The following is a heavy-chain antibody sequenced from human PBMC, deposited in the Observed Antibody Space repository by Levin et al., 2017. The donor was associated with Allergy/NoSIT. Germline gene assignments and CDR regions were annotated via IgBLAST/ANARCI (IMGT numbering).Heavy chain of an antibody. CDR2: ISTSSNYI. CDR1: GFTFSNYA. D-gene: IGHD6-19*01. V-gene: IGHV3-21*01. CDR3: ARTPGGVVAGQL. Sequence: PRGSLRLSCAASGFTFSNYAMNWVRQAPGKRLEWVSSISTSSNYIYYADSVKGRFTISRDNAKNSLYLQMNSLRAEDTAVYYCARTPGGVVAGQLWGPGTLVTVSS. J-gene: IGHJ4*02.